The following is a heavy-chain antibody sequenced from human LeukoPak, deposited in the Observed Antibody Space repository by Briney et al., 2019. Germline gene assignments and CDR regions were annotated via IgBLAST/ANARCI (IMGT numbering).Heavy chain of an antibody. J-gene: IGHJ4*02. CDR2: ISSSGSVI. D-gene: IGHD7-27*01. V-gene: IGHV3-48*01. CDR3: ARGYGLTGLDY. Sequence: PGGSLRLSCAASGFTFSSYSMNWARQAPGKGLEWVSYISSSGSVIYYADSVKGRFTISRDNAKNSLDLQMDSLRADDTAVYYCARGYGLTGLDYWGQGTLVTVSS. CDR1: GFTFSSYS.